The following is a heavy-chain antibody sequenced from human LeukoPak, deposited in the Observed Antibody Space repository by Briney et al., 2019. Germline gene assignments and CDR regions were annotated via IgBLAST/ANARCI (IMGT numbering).Heavy chain of an antibody. D-gene: IGHD4-23*01. CDR1: GYSVSSGYY. CDR3: ASLKYGGKSHGHFDI. V-gene: IGHV4-61*01. CDR2: IYYSGST. Sequence: SETLSLTCTVSGYSVSSGYYWSWIRQPPGKGLEWIAYIYYSGSTNYNPSLKSRVTISVDTSKNQFSLNLPYVPAAATAVSSCASLKYGGKSHGHFDIWGQGTMVTVSS. J-gene: IGHJ3*02.